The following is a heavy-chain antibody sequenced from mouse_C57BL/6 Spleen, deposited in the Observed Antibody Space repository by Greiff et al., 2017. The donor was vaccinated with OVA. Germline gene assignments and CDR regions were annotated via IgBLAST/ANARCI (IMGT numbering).Heavy chain of an antibody. V-gene: IGHV1-82*01. D-gene: IGHD2-1*01. J-gene: IGHJ2*01. CDR1: GYAFSSSW. CDR3: ACSYGNYFDY. Sequence: QVQLKESGPELVKPGASVKISCKASGYAFSSSWMNWVKQRPGKGLEWIGRIYPGDGDTNYNGKFKGKATLTADKSSSTAYMQLSSLTSEDSAVYFCACSYGNYFDYWGQGTTLTVSS. CDR2: IYPGDGDT.